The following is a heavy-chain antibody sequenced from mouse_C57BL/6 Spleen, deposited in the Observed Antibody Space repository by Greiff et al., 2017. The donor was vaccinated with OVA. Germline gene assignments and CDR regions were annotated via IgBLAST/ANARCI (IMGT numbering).Heavy chain of an antibody. CDR3: ARSGDGSSHFDY. CDR1: GYTFTDYN. CDR2: INPNNGGT. Sequence: VQLQQSGPELVKPGASVKIPCKASGYTFTDYNMDWVKQSHGKSLEWIGDINPNNGGTIYNQKFKGKATLTVDKSSSTAYMELRSLTSEDTAVYYCARSGDGSSHFDYWGQGTTLTVSS. V-gene: IGHV1-18*01. J-gene: IGHJ2*01. D-gene: IGHD1-1*01.